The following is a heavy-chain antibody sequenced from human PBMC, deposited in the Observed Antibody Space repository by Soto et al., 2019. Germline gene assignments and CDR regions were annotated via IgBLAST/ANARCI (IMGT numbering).Heavy chain of an antibody. CDR3: ARGQGGALYYYYYYYMDV. J-gene: IGHJ6*03. CDR1: GFTFSSYG. V-gene: IGHV3-33*01. D-gene: IGHD2-2*02. Sequence: GGSLRLSCAASGFTFSSYGMHWVRQAPGKGLEWVAVIWYDGSNKYYADSVKGRFTISRDNSKNTLYLQMNSLRAEDTAVYYCARGQGGALYYYYYYYMDVWGKGTTVTVSS. CDR2: IWYDGSNK.